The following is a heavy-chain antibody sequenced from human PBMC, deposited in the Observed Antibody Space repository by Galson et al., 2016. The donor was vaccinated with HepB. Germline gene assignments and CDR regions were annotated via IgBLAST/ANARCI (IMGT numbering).Heavy chain of an antibody. CDR3: ARATRDSGHDFYWYFDV. CDR1: GGSISGDY. J-gene: IGHJ2*01. CDR2: IFYTGTT. V-gene: IGHV4-59*01. D-gene: IGHD5-12*01. Sequence: SETLSLTCNVSGGSISGDYWSWIRQPPGKGLAWIGSIFYTGTTNYIPSLKRRVTISVDTSKNQFSLKLRSMTAADTAVYYCARATRDSGHDFYWYFDVWGRGTLVSVSS.